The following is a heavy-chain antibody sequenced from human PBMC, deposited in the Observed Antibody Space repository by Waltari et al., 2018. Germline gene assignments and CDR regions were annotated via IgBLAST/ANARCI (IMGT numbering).Heavy chain of an antibody. CDR2: INPNSGGT. CDR3: AREPYGGNSKAIDY. V-gene: IGHV1-2*02. Sequence: QVQLVQSGAEVKKPGASVKVSCKASGYTFTGYYMHWVRQAPGQGLEWMGWINPNSGGTNYAQKLQGRVTMTRDTSISTAYMELSRLRSDDTAVYYCAREPYGGNSKAIDYWGQGTLVTVSS. D-gene: IGHD4-17*01. CDR1: GYTFTGYY. J-gene: IGHJ4*02.